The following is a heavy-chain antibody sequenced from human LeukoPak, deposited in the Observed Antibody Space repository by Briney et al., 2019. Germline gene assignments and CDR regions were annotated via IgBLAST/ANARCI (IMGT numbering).Heavy chain of an antibody. J-gene: IGHJ4*02. CDR2: ISSDGSTT. V-gene: IGHV3-74*01. CDR3: VNILFG. CDR1: GFTFSSYW. Sequence: GGSLRLSCAVSGFTFSSYWMHWDRQVPGEGLVWVSRISSDGSTTTYADSVKGRFTISRDNAKNTLYLQMNSLRAEDTAVYYCVNILFGWGQGTLVTVSS. D-gene: IGHD3-10*01.